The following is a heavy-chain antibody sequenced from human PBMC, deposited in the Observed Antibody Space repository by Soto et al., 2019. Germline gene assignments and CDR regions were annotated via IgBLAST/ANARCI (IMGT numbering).Heavy chain of an antibody. J-gene: IGHJ3*02. D-gene: IGHD3-10*01. CDR3: TRDQSGPPDI. V-gene: IGHV4-4*07. CDR1: GDSISNYY. CDR2: MSATGGA. Sequence: SETLSLTCNVSGDSISNYYWTWIRQSAGKGLEWIGRMSATGGAAYNPSLKSRLTLSRDTSKNELSLSLKFVTAADTAVYFCTRDQSGPPDIGGKGTMVTVSS.